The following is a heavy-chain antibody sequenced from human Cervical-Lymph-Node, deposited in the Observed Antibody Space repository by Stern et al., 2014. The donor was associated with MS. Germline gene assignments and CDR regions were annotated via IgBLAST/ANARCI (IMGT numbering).Heavy chain of an antibody. D-gene: IGHD2-2*01. CDR2: IFSNHEK. V-gene: IGHV2-26*01. Sequence: QVTLRESGPVLVKPTETLTLTCSVSGFSLSDTRMGVSWIRQPPGKALEWLAHIFSNHEKSYSTSLRSRLTISKDTSKSQVALTVTNMDPVDTATYYCARGASTPFDYWGQGTLVTVSS. J-gene: IGHJ4*02. CDR3: ARGASTPFDY. CDR1: GFSLSDTRMG.